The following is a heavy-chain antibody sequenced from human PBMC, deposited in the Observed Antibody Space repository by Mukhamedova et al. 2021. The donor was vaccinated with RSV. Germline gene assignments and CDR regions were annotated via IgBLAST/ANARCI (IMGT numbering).Heavy chain of an antibody. Sequence: GKGLEWVSYISSSGSTIYYPDSVKGRFTISRDNAKNSLYLQMNSLRAEDTAVYYCARTFLGSSSDYWGQGTLVTVSS. D-gene: IGHD6-6*01. V-gene: IGHV3-11*01. J-gene: IGHJ4*02. CDR2: ISSSGSTI. CDR3: ARTFLGSSSDY.